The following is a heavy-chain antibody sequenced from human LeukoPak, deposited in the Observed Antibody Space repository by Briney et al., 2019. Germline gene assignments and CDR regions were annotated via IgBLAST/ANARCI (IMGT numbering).Heavy chain of an antibody. CDR2: MNPNSGNT. CDR1: GYTFTSYD. D-gene: IGHD3-3*01. Sequence: RASVKVSCKASGYTFTSYDINLVRQATGQGLEWMGWMNPNSGNTGYAQKFQGRVTMTRNTSISTAYMELSSLRSEDTAVYYCARRVYDFWSGYYLHMDVWGKGTTVTVSS. V-gene: IGHV1-8*01. CDR3: ARRVYDFWSGYYLHMDV. J-gene: IGHJ6*03.